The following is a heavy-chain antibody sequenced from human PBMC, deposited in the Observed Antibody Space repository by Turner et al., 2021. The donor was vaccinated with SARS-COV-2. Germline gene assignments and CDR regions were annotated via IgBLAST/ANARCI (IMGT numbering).Heavy chain of an antibody. CDR2: ISWNSGSI. V-gene: IGHV3-9*01. CDR3: AKVRRFAFDI. J-gene: IGHJ3*02. CDR1: GYTFDNYG. Sequence: DVQMVESGGGVVQPGRSMRLSCAASGYTFDNYGMHWVRQVPGKGLEWVSGISWNSGSIGYADSVKGRFTISRDNAKNSVYLQMNSLRAEDTAVYYCAKVRRFAFDIWGQGTMVTVSS.